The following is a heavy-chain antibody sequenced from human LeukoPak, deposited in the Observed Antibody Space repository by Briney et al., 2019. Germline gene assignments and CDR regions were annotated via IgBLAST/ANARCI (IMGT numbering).Heavy chain of an antibody. V-gene: IGHV1-2*02. CDR3: ARGHCSGGICYDWYFDL. J-gene: IGHJ2*01. D-gene: IGHD2-15*01. CDR2: INPDSGGT. CDR1: GYTFTDYL. Sequence: ASVKVSCKASGYTFTDYLIRWVRQAPGQGLEWMGWINPDSGGTNYAQKFQGRVTMTRDTSISTAYMELSRLRSDDTANYYCARGHCSGGICYDWYFDLWGRGTLVTVSS.